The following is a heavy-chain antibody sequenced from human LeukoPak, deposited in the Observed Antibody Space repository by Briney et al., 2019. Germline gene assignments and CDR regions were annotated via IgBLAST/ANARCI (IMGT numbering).Heavy chain of an antibody. Sequence: GVSLRLSCAASGFTFGPYWMHWVRQAPGQGLEWVSLISSDGSRTTYADSVKGRFTISRDNAKNTLYLQMNSLRVEDTAVYYCARDTIAADGDIDYWGQGALVTVSS. J-gene: IGHJ4*02. CDR1: GFTFGPYW. CDR3: ARDTIAADGDIDY. CDR2: ISSDGSRT. D-gene: IGHD6-13*01. V-gene: IGHV3-74*03.